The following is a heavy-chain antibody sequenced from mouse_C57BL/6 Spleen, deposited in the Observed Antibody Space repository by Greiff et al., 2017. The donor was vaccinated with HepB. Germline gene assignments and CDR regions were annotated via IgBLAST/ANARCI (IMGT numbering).Heavy chain of an antibody. CDR1: GFTFSDYG. CDR3: ASDSNLGY. J-gene: IGHJ2*01. Sequence: EVKVVESGGGLVKPGGSLKLSCAASGFTFSDYGMHWVRQAPEKGLEWVAYISSGSSTIYYADTVKGRFTISRDNAKNTRFLQMTSLRSEDRAMYYCASDSNLGYWGQGTTLTVSS. CDR2: ISSGSSTI. V-gene: IGHV5-17*01. D-gene: IGHD2-5*01.